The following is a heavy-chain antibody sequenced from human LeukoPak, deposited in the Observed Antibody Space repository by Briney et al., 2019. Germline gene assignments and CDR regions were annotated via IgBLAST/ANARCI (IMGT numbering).Heavy chain of an antibody. V-gene: IGHV1-69-2*01. CDR3: ATVGATTAYAFDI. D-gene: IGHD1-26*01. CDR1: GYTFTDYY. J-gene: IGHJ3*02. Sequence: ASVKVSCKVSGYTFTDYYMHWVQQAPGKGLEWMGLVDPEDGETIYAEKFQGRVTITAYTSTDTAYMELSSLRSEDTAVYYCATVGATTAYAFDIWGQGTMVTVSS. CDR2: VDPEDGET.